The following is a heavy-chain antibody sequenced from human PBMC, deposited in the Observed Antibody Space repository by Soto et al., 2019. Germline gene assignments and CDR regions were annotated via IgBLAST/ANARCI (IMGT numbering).Heavy chain of an antibody. J-gene: IGHJ2*01. CDR1: GGTCISYA. Sequence: GGSLRLSCAASGGTCISYAMSWVRQAPGKGLEWVSAISGSGGSTYYADSVKGRFTISRDNSKNTLYLQMNSLRAEDTAVYYCARDLNDYSSHYWYFDLWGRGTLVTVSS. CDR3: ARDLNDYSSHYWYFDL. CDR2: ISGSGGST. D-gene: IGHD4-4*01. V-gene: IGHV3-23*01.